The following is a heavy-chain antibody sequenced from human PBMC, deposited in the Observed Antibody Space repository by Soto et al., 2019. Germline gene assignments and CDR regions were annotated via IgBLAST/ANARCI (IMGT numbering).Heavy chain of an antibody. V-gene: IGHV3-11*06. CDR3: ARAGRIIAAAGTGIDAFDI. Sequence: GGSLRLSCAGSGFTFGDSYMGWIRQAPGKGLEWLSYISPGSRYPAYADSVKGRFTISRDNAKRSLYLQMNSLRAEDTAVYYCARAGRIIAAAGTGIDAFDIWGQGTMVTVSS. J-gene: IGHJ3*02. D-gene: IGHD6-13*01. CDR1: GFTFGDSY. CDR2: ISPGSRYP.